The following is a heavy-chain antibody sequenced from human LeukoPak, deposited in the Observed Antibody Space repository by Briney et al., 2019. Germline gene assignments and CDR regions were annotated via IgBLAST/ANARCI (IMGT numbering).Heavy chain of an antibody. CDR1: GYTFTNYW. CDR2: IYPGDSDT. CDR3: SKVMSATGGAFDI. J-gene: IGHJ3*02. Sequence: GESLKISCKGSGYTFTNYWIGWVRQVPGKGLEWMGIIYPGDSDTRYSPSFQGQVTISADKSITTAYLQWSSLKASDTAIYYCSKVMSATGGAFDIWGQGTVVTVSS. V-gene: IGHV5-51*01. D-gene: IGHD2-15*01.